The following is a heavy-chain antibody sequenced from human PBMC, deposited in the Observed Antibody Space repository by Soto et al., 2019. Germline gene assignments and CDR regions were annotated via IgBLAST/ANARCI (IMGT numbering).Heavy chain of an antibody. CDR1: GFTVSSKY. Sequence: GGSLRLSCAASGFTVSSKYMSWVRQAPGKGLEWVSLIQSGGPTYYADSVKGRFTISRDTSENTVHLQMDSLRAEDTAVHYCARDDVLCDGGRCYGVPLDVWGKGTKVTVSS. CDR2: IQSGGPT. V-gene: IGHV3-66*01. J-gene: IGHJ6*04. CDR3: ARDDVLCDGGRCYGVPLDV. D-gene: IGHD2-15*01.